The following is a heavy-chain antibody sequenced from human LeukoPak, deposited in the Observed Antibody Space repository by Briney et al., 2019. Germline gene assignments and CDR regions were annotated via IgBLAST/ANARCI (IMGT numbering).Heavy chain of an antibody. CDR3: ARILVEGQWLVPVDY. J-gene: IGHJ4*02. V-gene: IGHV1-69*01. CDR2: IIPIFGTA. D-gene: IGHD6-19*01. CDR1: GGTFSSYT. Sequence: SVKVSCKASGGTFSSYTISWVRQAPGRGLEWMGGIIPIFGTANYAQKFQGRVTITADESTSTAYMELSSLRSEDTAVYYCARILVEGQWLVPVDYWGQGTLVTVSS.